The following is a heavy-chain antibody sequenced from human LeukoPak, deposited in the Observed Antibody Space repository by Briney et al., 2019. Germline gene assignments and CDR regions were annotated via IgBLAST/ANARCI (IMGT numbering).Heavy chain of an antibody. J-gene: IGHJ4*02. V-gene: IGHV3-11*01. Sequence: GGSRRLSCAASGFTFSDYYMSWIRQAPGKGLEWVSYISSSGSTIYYADSVKGRFTISRDNAKNSLYLQMNSLRAEDTAVYYCARESTGYDILTGYYRGNFDYWGQGTLVTVSS. CDR2: ISSSGSTI. CDR3: ARESTGYDILTGYYRGNFDY. CDR1: GFTFSDYY. D-gene: IGHD3-9*01.